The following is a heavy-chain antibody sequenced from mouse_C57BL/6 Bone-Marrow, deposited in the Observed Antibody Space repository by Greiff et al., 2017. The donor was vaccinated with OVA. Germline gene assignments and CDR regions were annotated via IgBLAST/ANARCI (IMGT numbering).Heavy chain of an antibody. CDR2: IYPGSGST. V-gene: IGHV1-55*01. J-gene: IGHJ1*03. CDR1: GYTFTSYW. Sequence: VQLQQPGAELVKPGASVKMSCKASGYTFTSYWITWVKQRPGQGLEWIGDIYPGSGSTNYNEKFKSKATLTVDTSSSTAYMQLSSLTSEDSAVYYCAIFATVVARHWYFDVWGTGTTVTVSS. CDR3: AIFATVVARHWYFDV. D-gene: IGHD1-1*01.